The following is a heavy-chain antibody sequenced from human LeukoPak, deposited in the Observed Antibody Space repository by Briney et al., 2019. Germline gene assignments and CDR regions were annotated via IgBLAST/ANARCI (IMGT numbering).Heavy chain of an antibody. D-gene: IGHD3-10*01. Sequence: SETLSLTCTVSGGSISSSTYYWGWIRQSPGKGLEWIGSISYTGNTYYNPSLKSRVTISVDTSKSQFSLRLSSVTAADTAVYYCASLPYYYGSGSYAPDAFDIWGQGTMVTVSA. CDR1: GGSISSSTYY. CDR3: ASLPYYYGSGSYAPDAFDI. V-gene: IGHV4-39*01. CDR2: ISYTGNT. J-gene: IGHJ3*02.